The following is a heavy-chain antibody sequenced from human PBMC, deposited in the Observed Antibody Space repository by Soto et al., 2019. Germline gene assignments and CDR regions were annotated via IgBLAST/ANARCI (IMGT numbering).Heavy chain of an antibody. CDR2: IYPGDSDT. CDR1: GYRFTRYW. D-gene: IGHD6-13*01. CDR3: ARTSAAGKYYYGMDV. V-gene: IGHV5-51*01. Sequence: GESLKISCKVSGYRFTRYWIGWVRQMHGKGLEWMGIIYPGDSDTRYSPSFQGQVTISADKSISTAYLQWSSLKASDTAMYYCARTSAAGKYYYGMDVWGQGTTVTVSS. J-gene: IGHJ6*02.